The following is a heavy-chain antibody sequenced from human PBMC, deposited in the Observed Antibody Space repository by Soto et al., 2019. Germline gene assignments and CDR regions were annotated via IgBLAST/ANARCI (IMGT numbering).Heavy chain of an antibody. CDR3: AGSSSAMSADY. Sequence: ASVKVSCQASGYTLTSYAMHWVRQAPGQRLEWMGWINAGNGNTKYSQKFQGRVTITRDTSASTAYMELSSLRSEDTAVYYCAGSSSAMSADYWGQGTLVTVSS. CDR1: GYTLTSYA. CDR2: INAGNGNT. D-gene: IGHD6-6*01. J-gene: IGHJ4*02. V-gene: IGHV1-3*01.